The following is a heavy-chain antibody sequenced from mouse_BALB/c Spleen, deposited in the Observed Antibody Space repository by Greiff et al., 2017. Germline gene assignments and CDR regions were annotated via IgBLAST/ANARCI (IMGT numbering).Heavy chain of an antibody. CDR1: GFSLTSYG. V-gene: IGHV2-2*02. CDR2: IWSGGST. Sequence: VQVVESGPGLVQPSQSLSITCTVSGFSLTSYGVHWVRQSPGKGLEWLGVIWSGGSTDYNAAFISRLSISKDNSKSQVFFKMNSLQANDTAIYYCARRLYYGNYAMDYWGQGTSVTVSS. J-gene: IGHJ4*01. CDR3: ARRLYYGNYAMDY. D-gene: IGHD2-1*01.